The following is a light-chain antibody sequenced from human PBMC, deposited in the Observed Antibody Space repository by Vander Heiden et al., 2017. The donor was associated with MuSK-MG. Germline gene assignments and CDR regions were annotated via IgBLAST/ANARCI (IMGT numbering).Light chain of an antibody. Sequence: DIQMTQSPSSLSASVGDKITISCQASQDISYYLNWYQQKPGKAPKLLIYGSSTLKTGVPSRFSGSGSATDFTFTISGLQPEDIATYYCQQDYSLPVTFGQGTRLEI. CDR2: GSS. J-gene: IGKJ5*01. CDR3: QQDYSLPVT. V-gene: IGKV1-33*01. CDR1: QDISYY.